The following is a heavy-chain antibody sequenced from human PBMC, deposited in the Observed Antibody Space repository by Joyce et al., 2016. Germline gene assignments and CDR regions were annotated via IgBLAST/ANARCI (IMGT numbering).Heavy chain of an antibody. J-gene: IGHJ3*02. CDR3: ARHYYDSSGDAFDI. CDR1: GDSVSNKNYY. V-gene: IGHV4-39*01. CDR2: INYIWST. Sequence: QLHLLESGPGLLKPSETLSLTCTVSGDSVSNKNYYWGWISQPPGRGLEWIGSINYIWSTYYNPSLKSRVTISVDTSNNQFSLSLTSVIAADTAVYFCARHYYDSSGDAFDIWGPGTTVTVSS. D-gene: IGHD3-22*01.